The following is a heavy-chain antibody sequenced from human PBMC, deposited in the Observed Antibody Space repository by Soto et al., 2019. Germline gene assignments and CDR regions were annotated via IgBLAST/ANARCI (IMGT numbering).Heavy chain of an antibody. J-gene: IGHJ4*02. CDR1: GYTFTGYY. V-gene: IGHV1-2*02. CDR2: INPNSGGT. CDR3: ARTGIAAAGADY. D-gene: IGHD6-13*01. Sequence: AVKVSCKASGYTFTGYYMHCVRQAPGQGLEWMGWINPNSGGTNYAQKFQGRVTMTRDTSIITAYMELSRLRSDDTAVYYCARTGIAAAGADYWGQGTLVTVSS.